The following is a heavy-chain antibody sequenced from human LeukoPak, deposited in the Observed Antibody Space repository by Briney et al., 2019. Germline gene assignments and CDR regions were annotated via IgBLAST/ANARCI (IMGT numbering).Heavy chain of an antibody. J-gene: IGHJ4*02. CDR1: GYTFTSYA. CDR2: INAGNGNT. D-gene: IGHD6-19*01. Sequence: ASVNVSCTASGYTFTSYAMHWVRQAPGQRLEWMGWINAGNGNTKYSQKFQGRVTITRDTSASTAYMELSSLRSEDTAVYYCASHGYSSGWYDYWGQGTLVTVSS. CDR3: ASHGYSSGWYDY. V-gene: IGHV1-3*01.